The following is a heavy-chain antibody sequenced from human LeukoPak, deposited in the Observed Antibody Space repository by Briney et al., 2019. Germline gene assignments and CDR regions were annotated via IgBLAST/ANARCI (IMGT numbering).Heavy chain of an antibody. Sequence: GGSLRLSCAASGFTFSDYYMSWIRQAPGEGLEWVSYISSSGSTIYYADSVKGRFTISRDNAKNSLYLQMNSLRAEDTAVYYCARDPIAARYYFDYWGQGTLVTVSS. CDR1: GFTFSDYY. D-gene: IGHD6-6*01. J-gene: IGHJ4*02. CDR2: ISSSGSTI. V-gene: IGHV3-11*04. CDR3: ARDPIAARYYFDY.